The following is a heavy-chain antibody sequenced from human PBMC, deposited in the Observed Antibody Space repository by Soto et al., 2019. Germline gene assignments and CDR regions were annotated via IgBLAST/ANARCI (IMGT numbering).Heavy chain of an antibody. CDR1: GGSISSSSYY. CDR3: ARLGGYDSSGYYRN. J-gene: IGHJ4*02. D-gene: IGHD3-22*01. CDR2: IYYSGST. Sequence: SETLSLTCTVSGGSISSSSYYWGWIRQPPGKGLEWIGSIYYSGSTYYNPSLKSRVTISVDTSKNQLSLKLSSVTAADTAVYYCARLGGYDSSGYYRNWGQGTLVTVSS. V-gene: IGHV4-39*01.